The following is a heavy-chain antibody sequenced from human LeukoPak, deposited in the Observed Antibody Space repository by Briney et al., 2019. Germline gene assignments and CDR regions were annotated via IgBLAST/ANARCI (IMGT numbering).Heavy chain of an antibody. CDR3: ARDQYDTWSRRGNFDS. Sequence: GGSLRLSCVASGFTFGKYWMSWIRQAPGKGLEWVANIKLDGSEKNYVDSVKGRFTISRDNTKNSLYLQMNSLRAEDTAVFYCARDQYDTWSRRGNFDSWGQGTLVIVSS. J-gene: IGHJ4*02. CDR2: IKLDGSEK. V-gene: IGHV3-7*03. D-gene: IGHD3-3*01. CDR1: GFTFGKYW.